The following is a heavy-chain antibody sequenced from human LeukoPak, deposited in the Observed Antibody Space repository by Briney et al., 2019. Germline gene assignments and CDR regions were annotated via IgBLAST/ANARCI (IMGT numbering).Heavy chain of an antibody. Sequence: ASVKVSCKASGYTFTGYYMHWVRQAPGQGLEWMGWINPNSGGTNYAQKFQGRVAMTRDTSISTAYMELSRLRFDDTAVYYCARDYGDDAFDIWGQGTMVTVSS. J-gene: IGHJ3*02. CDR3: ARDYGDDAFDI. CDR2: INPNSGGT. V-gene: IGHV1-2*02. CDR1: GYTFTGYY. D-gene: IGHD4-17*01.